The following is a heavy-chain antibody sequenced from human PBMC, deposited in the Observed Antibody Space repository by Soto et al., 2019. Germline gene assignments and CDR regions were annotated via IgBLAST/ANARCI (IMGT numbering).Heavy chain of an antibody. CDR1: GFTFRSYV. CDR2: TSYDGSDK. V-gene: IGHV3-30*19. D-gene: IGHD3-16*01. J-gene: IGHJ1*01. Sequence: QVQLVESGGGVVQPGTSLRVSCVGAGFTFRSYVIHWFRQAPGKGLEWVALTSYDGSDKYYDDSVRGRFTISRDNSRNTVDLQMDSLRLEETALYYCARWGTTGGLDVWGQGTLVSV. CDR3: ARWGTTGGLDV.